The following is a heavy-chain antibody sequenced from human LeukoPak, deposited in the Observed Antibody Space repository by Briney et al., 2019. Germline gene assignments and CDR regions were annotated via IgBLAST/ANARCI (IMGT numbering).Heavy chain of an antibody. CDR3: ARTYYDFWSGYQNWFDP. V-gene: IGHV3-53*01. CDR1: GFTVSSNY. Sequence: GGSLRLSCAASGFTVSSNYMSWVRLAPGKGLEWVSVIYSGGSTYYADSVKGRFTISRDNSKNTLYLQMNSLRAEDTAVYYCARTYYDFWSGYQNWFDPWGQGTLVTVSS. D-gene: IGHD3-3*01. CDR2: IYSGGST. J-gene: IGHJ5*01.